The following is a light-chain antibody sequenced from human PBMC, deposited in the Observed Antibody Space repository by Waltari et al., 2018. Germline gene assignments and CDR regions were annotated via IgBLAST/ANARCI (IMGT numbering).Light chain of an antibody. CDR1: QTISIY. CDR3: QQYHSYSPYT. Sequence: DIQLTPYSSILSAPVGDRVTITCRASQTISIYLAWYQQKPGKAPNLLIYKASTLESGVPSRFSGSGSGTEFTLTISSLQPDDFATYYCQQYHSYSPYTFGQGTTLDIK. CDR2: KAS. J-gene: IGKJ2*01. V-gene: IGKV1-5*03.